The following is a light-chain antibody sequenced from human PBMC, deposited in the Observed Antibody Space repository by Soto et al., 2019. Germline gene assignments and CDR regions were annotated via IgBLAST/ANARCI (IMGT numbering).Light chain of an antibody. CDR2: AAS. V-gene: IGKV1-39*01. Sequence: DIQMTQSPSSLSASVEDRVIITCRASQSISNHLNWYQQKPGKAPKLLIFAASSLQSGVPSRFSGSRSGPDFTLTISSLQPEDFAVYYCQQYGYSATFGGGTKVEIK. CDR3: QQYGYSAT. CDR1: QSISNH. J-gene: IGKJ4*01.